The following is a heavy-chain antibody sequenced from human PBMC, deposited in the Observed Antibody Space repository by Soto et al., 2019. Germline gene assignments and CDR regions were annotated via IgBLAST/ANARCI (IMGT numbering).Heavy chain of an antibody. J-gene: IGHJ6*02. V-gene: IGHV4-34*01. D-gene: IGHD6-13*01. CDR3: ARVQAAAGRRGYYYGMDV. CDR2: INHSGST. CDR1: GGSFSGYY. Sequence: SETLSLTCAVYGGSFSGYYWSWIRQPPGKGLEWIGEINHSGSTNYNPSLKSRVTISVDTSKNQFSLKLSSVTAADTAVYYCARVQAAAGRRGYYYGMDVWGQGTTVTV.